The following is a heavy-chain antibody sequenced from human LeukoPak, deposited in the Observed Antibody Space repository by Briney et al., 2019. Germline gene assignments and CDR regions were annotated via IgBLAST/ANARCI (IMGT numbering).Heavy chain of an antibody. J-gene: IGHJ4*02. CDR1: GYSISSGYY. Sequence: SETLSLTCTVSGYSISSGYYWGWIRQPPGKGLEWIGSINYSGSTYYNSSLKSRVTISVDTSQNHFSLKLSSVTAADTAVYYCARQWNYYYDSSGYYSLDYWGQGTLVTVSS. CDR2: INYSGST. D-gene: IGHD3-22*01. CDR3: ARQWNYYYDSSGYYSLDY. V-gene: IGHV4-38-2*02.